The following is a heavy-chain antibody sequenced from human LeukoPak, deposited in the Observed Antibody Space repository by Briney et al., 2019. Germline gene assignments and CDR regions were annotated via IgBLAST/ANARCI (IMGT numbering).Heavy chain of an antibody. Sequence: GGSLRLSCAASGFTFSSYWMSWVRQAPGKGLERVANIKQDGSEKYYVDSVKGRFTISRDNAKNSLYLQMNSLRAEDTAVYYCARVRRASMVRGVTSSYYFDYWGQGTLVTVSS. J-gene: IGHJ4*02. CDR3: ARVRRASMVRGVTSSYYFDY. CDR2: IKQDGSEK. CDR1: GFTFSSYW. D-gene: IGHD3-10*01. V-gene: IGHV3-7*01.